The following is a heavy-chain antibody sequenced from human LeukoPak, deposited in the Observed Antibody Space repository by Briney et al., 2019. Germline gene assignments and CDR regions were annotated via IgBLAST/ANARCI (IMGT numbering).Heavy chain of an antibody. Sequence: ASVKVSCKASGGTFSSYATSWVRQAPGQGLEWMGGIIPIFGTANYAQKFQGRVTITADESTSTAYMELSSLRSEDTAVYYCARSVIRYFDWPCYFDYWGQGTLVTVSS. CDR3: ARSVIRYFDWPCYFDY. J-gene: IGHJ4*02. CDR2: IIPIFGTA. D-gene: IGHD3-9*01. V-gene: IGHV1-69*13. CDR1: GGTFSSYA.